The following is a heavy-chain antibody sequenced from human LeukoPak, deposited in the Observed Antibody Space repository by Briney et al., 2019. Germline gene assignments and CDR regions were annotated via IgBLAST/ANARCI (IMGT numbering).Heavy chain of an antibody. CDR3: ARRPIGGSKNWFDP. CDR1: GYTFTGYY. D-gene: IGHD2-15*01. Sequence: ASVKVSCKASGYTFTGYYMHWVRQAPGQGLEWMGWINPNSGGTNYAQKFQGRVTMTRDTSISTAYMELSSLRSEDTAVYYCARRPIGGSKNWFDPWGQGTLVTVSS. CDR2: INPNSGGT. J-gene: IGHJ5*02. V-gene: IGHV1-2*02.